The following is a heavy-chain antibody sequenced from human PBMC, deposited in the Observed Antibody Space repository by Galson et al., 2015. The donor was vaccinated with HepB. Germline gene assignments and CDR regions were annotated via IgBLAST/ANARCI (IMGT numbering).Heavy chain of an antibody. CDR3: TTGRGIMITFGGVIAQQPSWFDP. D-gene: IGHD3-16*02. CDR1: GFTFSNAW. V-gene: IGHV3-15*01. Sequence: SLRLSCAASGFTFSNAWMSWVRQAPGKGLEWVGRIKSKTDGGTTDYAAPVKGRFTISRDDSKNTLYLQMNSLKTEDTAVYYCTTGRGIMITFGGVIAQQPSWFDPWGQGTLVTVSS. CDR2: IKSKTDGGTT. J-gene: IGHJ5*02.